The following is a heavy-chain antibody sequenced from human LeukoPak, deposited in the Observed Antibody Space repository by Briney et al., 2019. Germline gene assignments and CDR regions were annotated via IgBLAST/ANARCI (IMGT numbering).Heavy chain of an antibody. V-gene: IGHV1-69*06. J-gene: IGHJ4*02. CDR2: IIPIFGTA. D-gene: IGHD3-22*01. Sequence: GASVKVSCKASGGTFSSYAISWVRQAPGQGLEWMGGIIPIFGTANYAQKFQGRVTITADKSTSTAYMELSSLRSEDTAVYYCARDITMIVPLGYWGQGTLVTVSS. CDR1: GGTFSSYA. CDR3: ARDITMIVPLGY.